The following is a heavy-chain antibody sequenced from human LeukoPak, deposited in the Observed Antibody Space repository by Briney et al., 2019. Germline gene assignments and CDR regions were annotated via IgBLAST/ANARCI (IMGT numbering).Heavy chain of an antibody. J-gene: IGHJ4*02. CDR2: ISSSSSIM. CDR3: ARDLVSGSGSFDY. CDR1: GFTFSSYS. Sequence: GGSLRLSCAASGFTFSSYSMNWVRQAPGKGLEWVSYISSSSSIMYYADSVKGRFTISRDNAKNSLFLQMNSLRAEDTAVYYCARDLVSGSGSFDYWGQGTLVTVSS. V-gene: IGHV3-48*01. D-gene: IGHD3-10*01.